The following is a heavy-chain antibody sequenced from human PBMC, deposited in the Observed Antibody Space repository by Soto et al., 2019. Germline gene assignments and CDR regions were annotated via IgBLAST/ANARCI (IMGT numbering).Heavy chain of an antibody. CDR1: GGTFSSYA. J-gene: IGHJ3*02. CDR3: ARATTVVTHGAFDI. V-gene: IGHV1-69*12. D-gene: IGHD4-17*01. CDR2: IIPIFGTA. Sequence: QVQLVQSGAEVKKPGSSVKVSCKASGGTFSSYAISWVRQAPGQGLEWMGGIIPIFGTANYAQKFQGRVTITADESTSTDYMELSRLRYEDTAVYYCARATTVVTHGAFDIWGQGTMVTVSS.